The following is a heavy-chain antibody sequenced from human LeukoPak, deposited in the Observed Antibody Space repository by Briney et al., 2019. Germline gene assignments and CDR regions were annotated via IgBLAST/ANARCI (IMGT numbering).Heavy chain of an antibody. Sequence: QPGGSLRLSCAASGFTFSNFGIHWVRQAPGKGLEWVAVISYDGSNKYYADSVKGRFTISRDNSKNTLNLQMNSLRTEDTAVYYCAKDCGSGGRCYADSWGQGTLVTVSS. J-gene: IGHJ4*02. CDR1: GFTFSNFG. CDR3: AKDCGSGGRCYADS. D-gene: IGHD2-15*01. V-gene: IGHV3-30*18. CDR2: ISYDGSNK.